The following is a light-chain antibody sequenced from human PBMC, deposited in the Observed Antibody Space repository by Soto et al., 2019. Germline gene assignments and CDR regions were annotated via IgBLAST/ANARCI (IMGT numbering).Light chain of an antibody. CDR1: QSISNY. J-gene: IGKJ5*01. CDR2: GAS. CDR3: QHFDNFPRAIT. V-gene: IGKV1-33*01. Sequence: VHMTLSASSLSASVGNSVTIACRASQSISNYLNWYQQKLGQAPNLLIYGASNLETGVPSRFSGSGSGTDFTFTISSLQPEDFASYYCQHFDNFPRAITFAQGTRLRL.